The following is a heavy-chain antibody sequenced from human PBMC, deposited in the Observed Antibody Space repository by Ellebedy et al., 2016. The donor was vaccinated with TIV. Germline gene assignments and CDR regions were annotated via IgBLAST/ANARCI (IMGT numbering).Heavy chain of an antibody. D-gene: IGHD3-3*01. V-gene: IGHV3-7*01. CDR2: IKQDGSEK. J-gene: IGHJ3*02. CDR1: GFTFSDYW. Sequence: PGGSLRLSCAASGFTFSDYWMSWVRQAPGKGLEWVANIKQDGSEKWYVDSVKGRFTISRDNAKNSLYLQMSSLRAEDTAVYYCAREEAVGAFDIWGQGTMVTVSS. CDR3: AREEAVGAFDI.